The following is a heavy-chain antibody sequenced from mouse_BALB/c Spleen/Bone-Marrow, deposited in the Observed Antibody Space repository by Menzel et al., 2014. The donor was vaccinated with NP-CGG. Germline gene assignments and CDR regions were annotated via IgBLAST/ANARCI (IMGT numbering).Heavy chain of an antibody. V-gene: IGHV1-9*01. D-gene: IGHD2-14*01. CDR3: GRGGVRGGYWYFDV. CDR1: GYTFSSYW. Sequence: QVQLKQSGAELMKPGASVKISCKATGYTFSSYWIEWVKQRPGHGLEWIGEILPGSGSTNYNEKFKGKATFTADTSSNKAYRQRGTLPSEASAFYCGGRGGVRGGYWYFDVWGAGTTVTVSS. CDR2: ILPGSGST. J-gene: IGHJ1*01.